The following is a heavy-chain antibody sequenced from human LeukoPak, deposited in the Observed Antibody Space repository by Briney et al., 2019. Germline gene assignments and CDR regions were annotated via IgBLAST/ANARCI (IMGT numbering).Heavy chain of an antibody. Sequence: SVKVSCKASGYTFTGYHIHWVRQAPGQGLEWMGGIIPIFGTANYAQKFQGRVTITADESTSTAYMELSSLRSEDTAVYYCARYTGKGFDYWGQGTLVTVSS. J-gene: IGHJ4*02. D-gene: IGHD1-1*01. CDR2: IIPIFGTA. V-gene: IGHV1-69*13. CDR1: GYTFTGYH. CDR3: ARYTGKGFDY.